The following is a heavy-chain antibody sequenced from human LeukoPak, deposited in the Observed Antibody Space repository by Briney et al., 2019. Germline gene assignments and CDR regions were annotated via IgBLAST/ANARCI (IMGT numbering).Heavy chain of an antibody. V-gene: IGHV3-23*01. CDR3: ARGGSDAFDI. CDR1: GFTFSSYA. Sequence: TGGSLRLSCAASGFTFSSYAMSWVSQAPGKGLEWVSAISGSGDSTYYADSVKGRFTISRDNSKNTLYLQMNSLRAEDTAVYYCARGGSDAFDIWGQGTMVTVSS. J-gene: IGHJ3*02. CDR2: ISGSGDST. D-gene: IGHD3-10*01.